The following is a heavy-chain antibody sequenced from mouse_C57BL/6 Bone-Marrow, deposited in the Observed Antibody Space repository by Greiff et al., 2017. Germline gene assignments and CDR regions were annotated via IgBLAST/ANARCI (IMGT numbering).Heavy chain of an antibody. J-gene: IGHJ2*01. CDR2: IYPSDSET. D-gene: IGHD2-10*02. Sequence: QVQLQQPGPELVRPGSSVKLSCKASGYTFTSYWMDWVKQRPGQGLEWIGNIYPSDSETHYTQKFKDKATLTVDKSSSTAYMQLSSLTYENAAVXYCARSCPSRAYDFDYWGQGTTRTVSS. V-gene: IGHV1-61*01. CDR3: ARSCPSRAYDFDY. CDR1: GYTFTSYW.